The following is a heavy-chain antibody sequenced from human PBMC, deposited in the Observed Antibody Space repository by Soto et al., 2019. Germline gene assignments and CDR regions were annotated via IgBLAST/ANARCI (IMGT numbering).Heavy chain of an antibody. J-gene: IGHJ4*02. CDR2: IWYDGSNK. CDR1: GFTFSSYG. V-gene: IGHV3-33*01. D-gene: IGHD3-22*01. CDR3: AREEHYYYDSSGYFDY. Sequence: QVQLVESGGGVVQPGRSLRLSCAASGFTFSSYGMHWVRQAPGKGLEWVAVIWYDGSNKYYADSVKGRFTISRDNSKNTLYLQMNSLRAEDTAVYYCAREEHYYYDSSGYFDYWGQGTLVTVSS.